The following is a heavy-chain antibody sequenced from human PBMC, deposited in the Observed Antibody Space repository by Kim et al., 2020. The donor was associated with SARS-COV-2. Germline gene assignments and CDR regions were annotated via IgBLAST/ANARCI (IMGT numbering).Heavy chain of an antibody. V-gene: IGHV1-46*01. CDR3: ARDLTVTYNLDYYYGMDV. CDR1: GYTFTSYY. J-gene: IGHJ6*02. D-gene: IGHD4-4*01. Sequence: ASVKVSCKASGYTFTSYYMHWVRQAPGQGLEWMGIINPSGGSTSYAQKFQGRVTMTRDTSTSTVYMELSSLRSEDTAVYYCARDLTVTYNLDYYYGMDVWGQGTTVTVSS. CDR2: INPSGGST.